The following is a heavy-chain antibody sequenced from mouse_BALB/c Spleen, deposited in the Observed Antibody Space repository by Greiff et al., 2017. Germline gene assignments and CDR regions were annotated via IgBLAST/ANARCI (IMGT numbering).Heavy chain of an antibody. D-gene: IGHD4-1*01. J-gene: IGHJ2*01. CDR3: ARDLTGRGY. V-gene: IGHV5-4*02. Sequence: EVKVVESGGGLVKPGGSLKLSCAASGFTFSDYYMYWVRQTPEKRLEWVATISDGGSYTYYPDSVKGRFTISRDNAKNNLYLQMSSLKSEDTAMYYCARDLTGRGYWGQGTTLTVSS. CDR2: ISDGGSYT. CDR1: GFTFSDYY.